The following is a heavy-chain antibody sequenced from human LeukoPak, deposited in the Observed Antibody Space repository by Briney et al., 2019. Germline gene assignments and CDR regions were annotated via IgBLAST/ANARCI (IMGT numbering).Heavy chain of an antibody. Sequence: GESLKISCKGSGYNFTSYWIGWVRQMPGKGLEWMGIIYPGDSDTRYSPSFQGQVTISADKSISTAYLEWSSLKASDTAMYYCARPAMVRGPYYFDYWGQGTLVTVSS. CDR3: ARPAMVRGPYYFDY. CDR2: IYPGDSDT. V-gene: IGHV5-51*01. J-gene: IGHJ4*02. CDR1: GYNFTSYW. D-gene: IGHD3-10*01.